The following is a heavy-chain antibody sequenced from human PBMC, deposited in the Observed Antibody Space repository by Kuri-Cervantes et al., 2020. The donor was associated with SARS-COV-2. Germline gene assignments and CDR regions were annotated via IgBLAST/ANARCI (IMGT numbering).Heavy chain of an antibody. D-gene: IGHD1-14*01. CDR3: AHRTEGGDYFDY. Sequence: SGPTLVKPTQTLTLTCTFSGFLLSTSGVGVGWIRQPPGKALEWLALIYWNDDKRYSPSLKSRLTITKDTSKNQVVLTMTNMDPVDTATYYCAHRTEGGDYFDYWGQGTLVTVSS. CDR1: GFLLSTSGVG. J-gene: IGHJ4*02. V-gene: IGHV2-5*01. CDR2: IYWNDDK.